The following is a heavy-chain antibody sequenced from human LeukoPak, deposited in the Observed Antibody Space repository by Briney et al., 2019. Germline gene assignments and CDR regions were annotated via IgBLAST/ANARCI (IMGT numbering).Heavy chain of an antibody. J-gene: IGHJ3*02. CDR3: AKDQGSGWFGGFDI. CDR2: ISDDGTTT. D-gene: IGHD6-19*01. V-gene: IGHV3-30*18. CDR1: GFTFSYYG. Sequence: PGGPLRLSCEASGFTFSYYGIHWARQAPDKGLEGVAVISDDGTTTFYADSVKGRITISRDNSKNTLYLQMNSLRADDTAVYYCAKDQGSGWFGGFDIWGQGTMVTVSS.